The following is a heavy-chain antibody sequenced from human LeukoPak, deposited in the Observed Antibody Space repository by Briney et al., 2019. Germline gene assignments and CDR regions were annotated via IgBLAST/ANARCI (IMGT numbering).Heavy chain of an antibody. D-gene: IGHD3-22*01. CDR1: GGSISSSSYY. J-gene: IGHJ4*02. Sequence: SETLSLTCIVSGGSISSSSYYWGWIRRPPGKGLEWIGSIYHSGSTYYNPSLKSRVTISVDTSKNQFSLKLSSVTAADTAVYYCASQGSGYYYPTRFDYWGQGTLVTVSS. CDR3: ASQGSGYYYPTRFDY. V-gene: IGHV4-39*07. CDR2: IYHSGST.